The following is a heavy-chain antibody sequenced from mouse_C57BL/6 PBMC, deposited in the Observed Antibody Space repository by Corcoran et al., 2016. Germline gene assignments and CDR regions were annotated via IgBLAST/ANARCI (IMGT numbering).Heavy chain of an antibody. V-gene: IGHV9-3*01. D-gene: IGHD2-5*01. CDR3: ARWAYYSNYVYFDV. CDR2: INTYSGVP. J-gene: IGHJ1*03. Sequence: QIQLVQSGPELKKPGETVKISCKASGYTFTTYGMSWVKQAPGKGLKWMGWINTYSGVPTYADDFKGRFAFSLETSASTAYLQINNLKNEDTATYFCARWAYYSNYVYFDVWGTGTTVTVSS. CDR1: GYTFTTYG.